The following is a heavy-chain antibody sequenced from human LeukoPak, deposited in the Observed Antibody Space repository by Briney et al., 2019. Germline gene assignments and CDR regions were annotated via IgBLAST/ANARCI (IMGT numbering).Heavy chain of an antibody. CDR1: GFTFDDYA. D-gene: IGHD3-22*01. Sequence: GGSLRLSCAASGFTFDDYAMHWVRQAPGKGLEWVSGISWNSGSIGYADSVKGRFTISRDNAKNSLYLQMNSLRAEDTALYYCATGGYYYDSSGYSFDYWGQGTLVTVSS. V-gene: IGHV3-9*01. CDR2: ISWNSGSI. CDR3: ATGGYYYDSSGYSFDY. J-gene: IGHJ4*02.